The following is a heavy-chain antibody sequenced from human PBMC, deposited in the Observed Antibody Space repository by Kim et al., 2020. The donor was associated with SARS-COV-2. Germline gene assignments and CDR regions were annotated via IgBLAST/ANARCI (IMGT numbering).Heavy chain of an antibody. V-gene: IGHV1-18*01. Sequence: KLQGRVTMTTDTSTSTAYMELRSLGSDDTAVYYCARDPRHYYDSSGRFDYWGQGTLVTVSS. J-gene: IGHJ4*02. D-gene: IGHD3-22*01. CDR3: ARDPRHYYDSSGRFDY.